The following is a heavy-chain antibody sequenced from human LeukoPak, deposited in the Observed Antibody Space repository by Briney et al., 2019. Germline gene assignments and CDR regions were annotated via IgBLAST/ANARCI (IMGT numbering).Heavy chain of an antibody. V-gene: IGHV3-11*01. CDR1: GFTFSDYY. CDR2: ISSSGSTI. CDR3: ARVGRITMVRDSLYYYYYMDV. J-gene: IGHJ6*03. Sequence: PGGSLRLSCAASGFTFSDYYMSWIRQAPGKGLEWVSYISSSGSTIYYADSVKGRFTISRDNAKNSLYLQMNSLRAEDTAVYYCARVGRITMVRDSLYYYYYMDVWGQGTLVTASS. D-gene: IGHD3-10*01.